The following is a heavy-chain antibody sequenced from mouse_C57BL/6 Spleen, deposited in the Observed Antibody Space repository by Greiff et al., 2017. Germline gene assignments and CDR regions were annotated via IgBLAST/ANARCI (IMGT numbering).Heavy chain of an antibody. Sequence: EVKLVESGPGLVKPSQSLSITCSVTGYSFTSCYYWYWNRQHRGNQLGWVGFISYDGSNNYNPYLKNRISITRDKSTNQFYMKLNSLTTEDTATXYCSSERGTRYFDVWGTGTTVTVSS. V-gene: IGHV3-6*01. CDR1: GYSFTSCYY. CDR2: ISYDGSN. D-gene: IGHD3-1*01. J-gene: IGHJ1*03. CDR3: SSERGTRYFDV.